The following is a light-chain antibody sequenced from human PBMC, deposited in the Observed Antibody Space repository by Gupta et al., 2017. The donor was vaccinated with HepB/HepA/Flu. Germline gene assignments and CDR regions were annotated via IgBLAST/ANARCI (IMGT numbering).Light chain of an antibody. J-gene: IGKJ5*01. CDR2: GAS. Sequence: DIQMTQSPSSLSASVGDRVTITCRASQSIRDYLNWYQDKPGQAPKVLIYGASNLHSGVPSRFISSGSGTEFTLTISSLQPEDFATYYCQQTYSILSLTFGQGTRLEI. CDR3: QQTYSILSLT. CDR1: QSIRDY. V-gene: IGKV1-39*01.